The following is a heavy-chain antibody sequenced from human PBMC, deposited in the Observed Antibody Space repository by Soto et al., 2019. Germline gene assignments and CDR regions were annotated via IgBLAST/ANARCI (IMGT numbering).Heavy chain of an antibody. CDR3: AKGPQTGYSYEGTFYSSLP. D-gene: IGHD3-9*01. CDR1: GGSFHGYY. J-gene: IGHJ5*02. Sequence: SETLSLTCGVYGGSFHGYYWSWIRQPPGEGLEWIGEINHSGSANYNPTFKSRVFISVDMSKNKMSLQLTSVSAADTAVYYCAKGPQTGYSYEGTFYSSLPWGLGDLGTV. CDR2: INHSGSA. V-gene: IGHV4-34*01.